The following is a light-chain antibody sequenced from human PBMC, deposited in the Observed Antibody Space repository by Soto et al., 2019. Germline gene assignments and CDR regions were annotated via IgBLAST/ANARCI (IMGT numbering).Light chain of an antibody. J-gene: IGKJ2*01. CDR1: QSISRW. V-gene: IGKV1-5*03. CDR3: QQYNIWPT. CDR2: KAS. Sequence: DIQMTQSPSTLSASVGDRVTITCRASQSISRWLAWYQHKPGKAPKLLVYKASSLASGVPSRFSGSGSGTEFTLTICGLQPDDFETYYSQQYNIWPTFGRGTKLEIK.